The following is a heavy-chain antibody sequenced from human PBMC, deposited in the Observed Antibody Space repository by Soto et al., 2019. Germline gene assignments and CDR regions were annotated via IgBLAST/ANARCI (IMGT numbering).Heavy chain of an antibody. J-gene: IGHJ3*02. Sequence: PGGSLRLSCVASGFPFSTYDMNWVRQAPGKGLEWVSYSSNSGSSIYYADSVRGRFTISRDNAKNSLYLQMNSLRAEDTAVYYCARDEAPISDYAYENRPQDAFDIWGQGTMVTVSS. CDR2: SSNSGSSI. V-gene: IGHV3-48*03. D-gene: IGHD3-16*01. CDR1: GFPFSTYD. CDR3: ARDEAPISDYAYENRPQDAFDI.